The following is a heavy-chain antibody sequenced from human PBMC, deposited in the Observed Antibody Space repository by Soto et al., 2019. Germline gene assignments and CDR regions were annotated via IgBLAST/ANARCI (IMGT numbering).Heavy chain of an antibody. V-gene: IGHV1-18*01. CDR3: ARVLPPFAP. Sequence: QVQLVQSGAEVKKPGASVKVSCKASGYTFTSYGISWVRQAPGQGLEWMGWINAYNGNTTYAQKPQGRVTMTTDTSTSTASMELRSLRSDATAVYYCARVLPPFAPWGQGTLVTVSS. CDR2: INAYNGNT. J-gene: IGHJ5*02. CDR1: GYTFTSYG.